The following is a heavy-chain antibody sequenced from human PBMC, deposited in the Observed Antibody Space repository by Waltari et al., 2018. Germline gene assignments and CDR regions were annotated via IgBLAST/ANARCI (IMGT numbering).Heavy chain of an antibody. CDR3: ARRSGYYLYYYYGMDV. D-gene: IGHD3-3*01. Sequence: QVQLQQWGAGLLKPSEALSLTCAVYGGSFSGYSWSWTRQPPGKGLEWIGEINHSGSTNYNPYLKSRVTISVDTSKNQFSLKLSSVTAADTAVYYCARRSGYYLYYYYGMDVWGQGTTVTVSS. V-gene: IGHV4-34*01. CDR2: INHSGST. CDR1: GGSFSGYS. J-gene: IGHJ6*02.